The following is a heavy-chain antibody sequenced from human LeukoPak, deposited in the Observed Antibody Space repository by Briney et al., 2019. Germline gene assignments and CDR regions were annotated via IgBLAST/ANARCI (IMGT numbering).Heavy chain of an antibody. CDR2: ISSSSSYI. Sequence: PGGSLRLSCAASGFTFSSYSMNWVRQAPGKGLEWVSSISSSSSYIYYADSVKGRFTISRDNAKNSLYLQMDSLRAEDTAVYYCARFLGWWEGPFGYWGQGTLVTVSS. J-gene: IGHJ4*02. CDR1: GFTFSSYS. CDR3: ARFLGWWEGPFGY. D-gene: IGHD1-26*01. V-gene: IGHV3-21*01.